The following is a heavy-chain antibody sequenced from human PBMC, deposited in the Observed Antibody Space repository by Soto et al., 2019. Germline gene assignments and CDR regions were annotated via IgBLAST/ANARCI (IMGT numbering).Heavy chain of an antibody. CDR2: ITSSSSYI. D-gene: IGHD4-17*01. Sequence: EVQLVESGGGLIKPGGSLRLSCAASGFTFSSYSMNWVRQAPGKGLEWVSSITSSSSYIYYADSVKGRFTISRDNAKKSLYLQMNRLRAEDTAVYYCAILSYGDYDDAFDIWGQGTMVTVSS. V-gene: IGHV3-21*01. CDR1: GFTFSSYS. J-gene: IGHJ3*02. CDR3: AILSYGDYDDAFDI.